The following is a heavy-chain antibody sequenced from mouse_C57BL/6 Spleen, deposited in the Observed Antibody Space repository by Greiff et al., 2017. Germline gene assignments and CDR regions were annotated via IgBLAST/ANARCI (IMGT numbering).Heavy chain of an antibody. J-gene: IGHJ2*01. D-gene: IGHD1-1*01. CDR1: GYTFTDYE. V-gene: IGHV1-15*01. CDR2: IDPETGGT. Sequence: QVQLKESGAELVRPGASVTLSCKASGYTFTDYEMHWVKQTPVHGLEWIGAIDPETGGTAYNQKFKGKAILTADKSSSTAYMELRSLTSEDSAVYYYTNYGSSYWNFDYWGQGTTLTVSS. CDR3: TNYGSSYWNFDY.